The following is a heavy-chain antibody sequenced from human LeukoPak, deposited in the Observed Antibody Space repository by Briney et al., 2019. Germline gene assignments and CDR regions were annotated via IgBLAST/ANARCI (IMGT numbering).Heavy chain of an antibody. Sequence: PGRSLRLSCAASGFTFSSYGMHWVRQAPGKGLEWVAVIWYDGSNKYYADSVKGRFTISRDNSKNTLYLQMDSLRAEDTAVCYCARKGGESSTSHYYYYGMDVWGQGTTVTVSS. D-gene: IGHD2-2*01. J-gene: IGHJ6*02. CDR1: GFTFSSYG. CDR3: ARKGGESSTSHYYYYGMDV. CDR2: IWYDGSNK. V-gene: IGHV3-33*01.